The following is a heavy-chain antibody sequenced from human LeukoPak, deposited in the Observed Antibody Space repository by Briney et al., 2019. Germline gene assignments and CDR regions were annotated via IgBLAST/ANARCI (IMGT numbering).Heavy chain of an antibody. D-gene: IGHD5-24*01. CDR2: IKSKTDGGTT. J-gene: IGHJ4*02. CDR1: GFTFSNAW. V-gene: IGHV3-15*01. Sequence: GGSLTLSCAAPGFTFSNAWVSWVRQAPGKGLEWFGRIKSKTDGGTTDYAAPVKGRFTISRDDSKNTLYLQMNSLKTEDTAVYYCTTGSEMATDLDYWGQGTLVTVSS. CDR3: TTGSEMATDLDY.